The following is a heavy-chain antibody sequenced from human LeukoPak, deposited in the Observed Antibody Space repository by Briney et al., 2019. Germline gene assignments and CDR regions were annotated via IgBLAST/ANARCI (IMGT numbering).Heavy chain of an antibody. J-gene: IGHJ4*02. CDR2: ISYDGSNK. CDR1: GFTFSSYA. Sequence: GGSLRLSCAASGFTFSSYAMHWVRQAPGKGLEWVAVISYDGSNKYYADSVKGRFTISRDSSRHTVYLQMNSLRDEDTAVYYCARDQGYCTTTSCYSIGGYFDYWGQGTLVTVSS. CDR3: ARDQGYCTTTSCYSIGGYFDY. D-gene: IGHD2-2*01. V-gene: IGHV3-30-3*01.